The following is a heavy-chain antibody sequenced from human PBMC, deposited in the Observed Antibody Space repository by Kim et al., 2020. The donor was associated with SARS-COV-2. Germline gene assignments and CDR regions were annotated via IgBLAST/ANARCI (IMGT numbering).Heavy chain of an antibody. J-gene: IGHJ4*02. CDR3: ARGSPMADFWSGYPTYFDY. Sequence: ASVKVSCKASGYTFTSYAMNWVRQAPGQGLEWMGWINTNTGNPTYAQGFTGRFVFSLDTSVSTAYLQISSLKAEDTAVYYCARGSPMADFWSGYPTYFDYRGQGTLVTVSS. D-gene: IGHD3-3*01. CDR2: INTNTGNP. V-gene: IGHV7-4-1*02. CDR1: GYTFTSYA.